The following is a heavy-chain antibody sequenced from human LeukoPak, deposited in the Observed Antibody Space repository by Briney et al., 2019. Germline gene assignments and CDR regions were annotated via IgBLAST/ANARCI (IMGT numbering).Heavy chain of an antibody. J-gene: IGHJ4*02. CDR2: IIPIFGTA. V-gene: IGHV1-69*13. CDR3: ARAYYGSSGSLYYFDY. D-gene: IGHD3-22*01. CDR1: GGTFSSYA. Sequence: RASVKVSCKASGGTFSSYAISWERQAPGQGLEWMGGIIPIFGTANYAQKFQGRVTITADESTSTAYMELSSLRSEDTAVYYCARAYYGSSGSLYYFDYWGQGTLVTVSS.